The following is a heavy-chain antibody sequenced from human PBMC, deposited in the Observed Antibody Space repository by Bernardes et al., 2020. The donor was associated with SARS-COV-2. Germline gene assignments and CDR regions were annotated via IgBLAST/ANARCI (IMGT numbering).Heavy chain of an antibody. J-gene: IGHJ2*01. Sequence: AETLSLSCAASGFTFSSYALTWVRQAPGEGLEWVSSIDGSADNPYYADSVKGRFTISRDNSKNTLFLQVSSLRAEDTAVYYCAKGELVSTPRSLDIRGRGTLVTVSS. CDR3: AKGELVSTPRSLDI. CDR1: GFTFSSYA. V-gene: IGHV3-23*01. CDR2: IDGSADNP. D-gene: IGHD3-10*01.